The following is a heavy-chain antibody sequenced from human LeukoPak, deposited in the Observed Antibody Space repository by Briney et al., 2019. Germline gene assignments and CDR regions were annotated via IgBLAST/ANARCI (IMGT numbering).Heavy chain of an antibody. CDR3: ARDLITYYYDSSGYYGYRRFDY. D-gene: IGHD3-22*01. CDR1: GYTFTSYY. V-gene: IGHV1-46*01. CDR2: INPSGGST. J-gene: IGHJ4*02. Sequence: GASVKVSCKASGYTFTSYYMHWVRQAPGQGLEWMGIINPSGGSTSYAQKFQGRVTMTRDTSTSTVYMELSSLRSEDTAVYYCARDLITYYYDSSGYYGYRRFDYWGQGTLVAVSS.